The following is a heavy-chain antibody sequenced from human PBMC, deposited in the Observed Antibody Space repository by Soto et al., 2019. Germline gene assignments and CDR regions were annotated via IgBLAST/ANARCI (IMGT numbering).Heavy chain of an antibody. J-gene: IGHJ4*02. CDR3: ASSPRYCSGGSCYHFDY. D-gene: IGHD2-15*01. CDR2: INAGNGNT. CDR1: GYTFTSYA. Sequence: ASVKVSCKDSGYTFTSYAMQWVRQAPGQRLEWMGWINAGNGNTKYSQKFQGRVTITRDTSASTAYMELSSLRSEDTAVYYCASSPRYCSGGSCYHFDYWGQGTLVTVSS. V-gene: IGHV1-3*01.